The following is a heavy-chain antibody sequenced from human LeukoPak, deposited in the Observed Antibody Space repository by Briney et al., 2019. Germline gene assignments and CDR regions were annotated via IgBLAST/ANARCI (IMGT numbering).Heavy chain of an antibody. V-gene: IGHV1-69*05. D-gene: IGHD3-3*01. CDR3: ARDPRAIFGVVIPKGWFDP. CDR2: IIPIFGTA. Sequence: ASVKVSCKASGYTFTSYGISWVRQAPGQGLEWMGGIIPIFGTANYAQKFQGRVTITTDESTSTAYMELSSLRSEDTAVYYCARDPRAIFGVVIPKGWFDPWGQGTLVTVSS. J-gene: IGHJ5*02. CDR1: GYTFTSYG.